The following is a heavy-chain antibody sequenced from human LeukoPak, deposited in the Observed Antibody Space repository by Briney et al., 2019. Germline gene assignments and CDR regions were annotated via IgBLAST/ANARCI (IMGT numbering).Heavy chain of an antibody. CDR2: IYYSGST. CDR3: ARAMNYYDSSGLES. J-gene: IGHJ4*02. D-gene: IGHD3-22*01. V-gene: IGHV4-59*11. CDR1: GGSISSHY. Sequence: SETLSLTRTVSGGSISSHYWSWIRQSPGKGPEWIGNIYYSGSTKYNPSLKSRVTISVDTSKNQFSLKLSSVTAADTAVYYCARAMNYYDSSGLESWGQGTLVTVSS.